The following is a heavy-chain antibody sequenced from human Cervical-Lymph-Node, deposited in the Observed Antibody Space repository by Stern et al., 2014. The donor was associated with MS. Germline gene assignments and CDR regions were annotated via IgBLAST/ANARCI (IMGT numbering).Heavy chain of an antibody. CDR2: IAYNGNPK. Sequence: VQLEESGGAVVQPGRSLRLSCAASGFTFSSYGMHWVRQAPGQGLEWVTVIAYNGNPKYYAASVKGRFTISRDNSKNALHLQMNSVTPDDTAIYYCARDYEDTSMLFDHWGQGTLVTVSS. CDR1: GFTFSSYG. D-gene: IGHD2-8*01. V-gene: IGHV3-30*03. J-gene: IGHJ4*02. CDR3: ARDYEDTSMLFDH.